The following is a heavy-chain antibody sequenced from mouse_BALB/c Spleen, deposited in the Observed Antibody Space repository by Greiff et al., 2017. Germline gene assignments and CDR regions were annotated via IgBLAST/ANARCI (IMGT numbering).Heavy chain of an antibody. J-gene: IGHJ3*01. Sequence: VQRVESGPGLVAPSQSLSITCTVSGFSLTGYGVNWVRQPPGKGLEWLGMIWGDGSTDYNSALKSRLSISKDNSKSQVFLKMNSLQTDDTARYYCARDPGYDGSAWFAYWGQGTLVTVSA. D-gene: IGHD2-3*01. CDR2: IWGDGST. CDR3: ARDPGYDGSAWFAY. V-gene: IGHV2-6-7*01. CDR1: GFSLTGYG.